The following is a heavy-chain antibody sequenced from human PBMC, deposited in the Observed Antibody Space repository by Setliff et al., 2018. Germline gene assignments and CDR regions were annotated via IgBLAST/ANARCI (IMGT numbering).Heavy chain of an antibody. CDR2: IIPILGIA. CDR3: ARALITMIVVGAFDT. D-gene: IGHD3-22*01. Sequence: ASVKVSCKASGGTFSSYAISWVRQAPGQGLEWMGGIIPILGIANYAQKFQGRVTITADKSTSTAYMELSSLRSEDTAVYYCARALITMIVVGAFDTWGQGTMVTVSS. J-gene: IGHJ3*02. CDR1: GGTFSSYA. V-gene: IGHV1-69*10.